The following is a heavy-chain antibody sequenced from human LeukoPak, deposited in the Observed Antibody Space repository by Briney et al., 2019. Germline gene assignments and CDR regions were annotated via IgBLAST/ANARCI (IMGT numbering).Heavy chain of an antibody. J-gene: IGHJ5*02. Sequence: GRSLRLSCAASGFTFSSYAMHWVRQAPGKGLEWVGFIRSKAYGGTTEYAASVKGRFTISRDDSKSIAYLQMNSLKTEDTAVYYCTRSPPGPDLNWFDPWGQGTLVTVSS. CDR2: IRSKAYGGTT. CDR1: GFTFSSYA. V-gene: IGHV3-49*04. CDR3: TRSPPGPDLNWFDP.